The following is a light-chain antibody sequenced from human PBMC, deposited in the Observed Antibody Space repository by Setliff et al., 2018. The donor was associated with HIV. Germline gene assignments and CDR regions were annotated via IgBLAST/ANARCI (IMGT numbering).Light chain of an antibody. CDR1: SSNIGAGYD. CDR3: QSYDSSLSGWV. J-gene: IGLJ3*02. V-gene: IGLV1-40*01. Sequence: QRVTISCTGSSSNIGAGYDVHWYQQLPGTAPKLLIYGNSNRPSGVPDRFSGSKSGTSASLAITGLQAEDEADYYCQSYDSSLSGWVFGGGTKSPS. CDR2: GNS.